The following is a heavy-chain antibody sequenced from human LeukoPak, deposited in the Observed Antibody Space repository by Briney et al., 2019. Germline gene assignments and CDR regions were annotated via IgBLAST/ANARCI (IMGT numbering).Heavy chain of an antibody. CDR1: GFTFRSYN. D-gene: IGHD2-15*01. CDR3: ARDLSGGSRGA. CDR2: ISSSSSYI. V-gene: IGHV3-21*01. Sequence: PGGSLRLSCAASGFTFRSYNMNWVRQAPGKGLEWVSSISSSSSYIYYADSVKGRFTISRDNAKNSLYLQMNSLRAEDTAVYYCARDLSGGSRGAWGQGTLVTVSS. J-gene: IGHJ5*02.